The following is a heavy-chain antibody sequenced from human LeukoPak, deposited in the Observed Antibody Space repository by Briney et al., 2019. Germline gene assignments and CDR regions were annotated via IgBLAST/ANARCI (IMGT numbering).Heavy chain of an antibody. CDR2: INPSGGST. CDR1: GYTFTSYY. CDR3: ARDRSGGLRYFDWPLSHGPVYYYYMGV. Sequence: ASVKVSCKASGYTFTSYYMHWVRQAPGQGLEWMGIINPSGGSTSYAQKFQGRVTMTRDTSTSTVYMELSSLRSEDTAVYYCARDRSGGLRYFDWPLSHGPVYYYYMGVWGKGTTVTVSS. D-gene: IGHD3-9*01. J-gene: IGHJ6*03. V-gene: IGHV1-46*01.